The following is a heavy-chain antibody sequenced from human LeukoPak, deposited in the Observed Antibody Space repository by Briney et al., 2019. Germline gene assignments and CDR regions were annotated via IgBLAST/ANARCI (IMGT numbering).Heavy chain of an antibody. D-gene: IGHD3-10*01. Sequence: GGSLRLSCAASGFTFSSYWMHWVRQAPGKGRVGVSRINSDGSSTSYADSVKGRFTISRDNAKNTLYLQMNSLRAEDTAVYYCARVEFGELSPYFDHWGQGTLVTVSS. CDR1: GFTFSSYW. V-gene: IGHV3-74*01. CDR3: ARVEFGELSPYFDH. CDR2: INSDGSST. J-gene: IGHJ4*02.